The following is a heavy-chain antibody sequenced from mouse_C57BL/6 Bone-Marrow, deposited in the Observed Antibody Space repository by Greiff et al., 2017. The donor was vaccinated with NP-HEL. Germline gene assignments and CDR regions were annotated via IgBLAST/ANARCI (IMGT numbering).Heavy chain of an antibody. CDR1: GFNIKDDY. CDR2: IDPENGDT. D-gene: IGHD1-1*01. CDR3: TTGGYYGIALFAY. J-gene: IGHJ3*01. V-gene: IGHV14-4*01. Sequence: VQLQQSGAELVRPGASVKLSCTASGFNIKDDYMHWVKQRPEQGLEWIGWIDPENGDTEYASKFQGKATITADTSSNTAYLQLSSLTSEDTAVYYCTTGGYYGIALFAYWGQGTLVTVSA.